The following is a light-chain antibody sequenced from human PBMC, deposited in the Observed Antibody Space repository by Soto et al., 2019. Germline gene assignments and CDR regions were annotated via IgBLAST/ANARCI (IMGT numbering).Light chain of an antibody. CDR3: QQANSFPLT. Sequence: IKLNMAADSVSVPDRDRVIITGRASQGISTWLAWYQQKPGKAPKLLIYAASTLQSGVPSRFSGSGSGTDFTLTISSLQPEDFATYYCQQANSFPLTFGQGTRLEIK. V-gene: IGKV1-12*01. CDR1: QGISTW. CDR2: AAS. J-gene: IGKJ5*01.